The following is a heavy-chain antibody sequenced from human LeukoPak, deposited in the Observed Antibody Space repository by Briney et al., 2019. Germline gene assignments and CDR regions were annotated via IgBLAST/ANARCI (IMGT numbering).Heavy chain of an antibody. Sequence: SETPSLTCTVSGGSISNYYWSWIRQPPGKGLEWIGYIYYNRGTNYSPSLKSRVTISVDTSKNQFSLRLTSVSAADTAVYYCARGGDGYNPLDYWGQGTLVTVSS. V-gene: IGHV4-59*01. J-gene: IGHJ4*02. D-gene: IGHD5-24*01. CDR2: IYYNRGT. CDR1: GGSISNYY. CDR3: ARGGDGYNPLDY.